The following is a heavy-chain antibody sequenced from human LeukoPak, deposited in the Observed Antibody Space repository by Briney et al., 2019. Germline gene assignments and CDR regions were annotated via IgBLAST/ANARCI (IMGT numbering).Heavy chain of an antibody. CDR2: IYYSGST. Sequence: SETLSLTCTVSGGSISSSSYYWGWIRQPPGKGLEWIGSIYYSGSTYYNPSLKSRVTISVDTSKNQFSLKLSSVTAADTAVYYCARRSEYYYGSGSYSEYYFDYWGQGTLVTVSS. CDR1: GGSISSSSYY. D-gene: IGHD3-10*01. CDR3: ARRSEYYYGSGSYSEYYFDY. V-gene: IGHV4-39*01. J-gene: IGHJ4*02.